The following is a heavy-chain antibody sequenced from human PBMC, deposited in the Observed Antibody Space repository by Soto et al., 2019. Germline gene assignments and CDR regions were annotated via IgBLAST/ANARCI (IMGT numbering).Heavy chain of an antibody. CDR1: GFTLSDYE. D-gene: IGHD1-26*01. CDR2: IGTGSSTI. Sequence: LRLSCRASGFTLSDYEMHWVRQAPVKGLEWVSYIGTGSSTIYYADSVRGRFTISRDNAENSLFLEMKSLRPEDTAVYHCARVRAGAANGYYGMDVWGQGTTVTVYS. J-gene: IGHJ6*02. V-gene: IGHV3-48*03. CDR3: ARVRAGAANGYYGMDV.